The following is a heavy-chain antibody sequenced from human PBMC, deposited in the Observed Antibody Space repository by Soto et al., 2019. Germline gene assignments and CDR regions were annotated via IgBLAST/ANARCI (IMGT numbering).Heavy chain of an antibody. D-gene: IGHD3-10*01. V-gene: IGHV3-13*01. Sequence: GGSLRLSCGASVFIFINFDMHWVRQTTEKGLEWVSGIGFAGDTNYSGSVKGRFTISRENAKNSLFLQMNSLRVGDTAVYYCVRGLPGGFDPWGQGTLVTVSS. CDR3: VRGLPGGFDP. CDR2: IGFAGDT. J-gene: IGHJ5*02. CDR1: VFIFINFD.